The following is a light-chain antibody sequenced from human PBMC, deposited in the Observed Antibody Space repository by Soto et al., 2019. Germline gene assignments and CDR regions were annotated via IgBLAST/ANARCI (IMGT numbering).Light chain of an antibody. J-gene: IGKJ2*01. CDR2: DAS. CDR1: QTITTS. V-gene: IGKV1-5*01. CDR3: QQHNDYSPVT. Sequence: DIQMTQSPSTLSAFVGGRVTITCRASQTITTSLAWYQHKPGKAPKLLIFDASTLHTGVPSRFRGSGFGTEFTLTISYLQPEDIATYYCQQHNDYSPVTFGQGTRLEIK.